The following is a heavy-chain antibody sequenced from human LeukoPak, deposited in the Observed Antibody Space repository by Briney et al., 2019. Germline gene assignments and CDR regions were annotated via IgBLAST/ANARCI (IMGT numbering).Heavy chain of an antibody. CDR2: IYYSGST. CDR3: AKDPTIFGVVMAYFDY. V-gene: IGHV4-59*01. CDR1: GGSISSYY. D-gene: IGHD3-3*01. Sequence: SETLSLTCTVSGGSISSYYWSWIRQPPGKGLEWIGYIYYSGSTNYNPSLKSRVTISVDTSKNQFSLKLSSVTAEDTAVYYCAKDPTIFGVVMAYFDYWGQGTLVTVSS. J-gene: IGHJ4*02.